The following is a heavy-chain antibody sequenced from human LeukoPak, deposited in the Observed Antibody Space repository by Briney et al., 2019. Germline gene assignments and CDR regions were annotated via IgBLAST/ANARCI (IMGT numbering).Heavy chain of an antibody. CDR1: GFTFSSYS. V-gene: IGHV3-21*01. D-gene: IGHD3-22*01. J-gene: IGHJ4*02. CDR3: AREGYYDSSGYYVDDFDY. CDR2: ISSSSSYI. Sequence: PGGSLRLSCAASGFTFSSYSMNWVRQAPGKGLEWVSSISSSSSYIYYADSVKGRFTISRDNAKNSLYLQMNSLRAEDTAVYYCAREGYYDSSGYYVDDFDYWGQGTLVTVSS.